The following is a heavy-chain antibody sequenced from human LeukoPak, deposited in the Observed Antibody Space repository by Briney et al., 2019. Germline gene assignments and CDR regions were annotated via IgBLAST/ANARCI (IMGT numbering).Heavy chain of an antibody. J-gene: IGHJ4*02. Sequence: PGGSLRLSCAASGFTFSSYSMNWVRQAPGKGLEWISYISSSSSTIYYADSVRGRFTISRDNAKNSLYLQMNSLRAEDTAVYYCARTYSWSLSRFDYWGQGTLVTVSS. CDR1: GFTFSSYS. V-gene: IGHV3-48*01. CDR2: ISSSSSTI. CDR3: ARTYSWSLSRFDY. D-gene: IGHD3-16*02.